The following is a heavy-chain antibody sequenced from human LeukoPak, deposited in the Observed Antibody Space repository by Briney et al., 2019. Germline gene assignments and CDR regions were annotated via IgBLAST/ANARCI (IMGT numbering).Heavy chain of an antibody. J-gene: IGHJ4*02. CDR1: GFTFSNYA. CDR2: ITVRGDIA. Sequence: GGSLRLSCAASGFTFSNYAMSWVRLAPGKGLEWVSHITVRGDIAYYADSVKGRFTVSRDDSKNRLYLQMNSLVAEDTAVYYCTKADYDFWSGYLDYWGQGTLVTVSS. CDR3: TKADYDFWSGYLDY. V-gene: IGHV3-23*01. D-gene: IGHD3-3*01.